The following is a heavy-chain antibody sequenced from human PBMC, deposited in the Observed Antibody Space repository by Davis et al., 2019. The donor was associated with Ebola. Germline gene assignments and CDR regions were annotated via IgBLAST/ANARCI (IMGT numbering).Heavy chain of an antibody. CDR3: ARDMVVTAIVYYYYGMDV. CDR1: GGTFSSYT. CDR2: IIPIIGIK. J-gene: IGHJ6*04. Sequence: SVKVSCKASGGTFSSYTVSWVRQASGQGLEWMGRIIPIIGIKSYAQKFQGRVTITADKSTSTAYMELRSLRSDDTAVYYCARDMVVTAIVYYYYGMDVWGKGTTVTVSS. V-gene: IGHV1-69*04. D-gene: IGHD2-21*02.